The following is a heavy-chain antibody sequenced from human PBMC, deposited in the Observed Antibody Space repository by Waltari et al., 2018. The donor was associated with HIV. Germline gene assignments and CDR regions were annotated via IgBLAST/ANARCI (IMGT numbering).Heavy chain of an antibody. CDR3: ARINCTSVSCYASLDY. CDR2: VSAYNGNT. CDR1: GYTFTSYG. D-gene: IGHD2-2*01. J-gene: IGHJ4*02. V-gene: IGHV1-18*04. Sequence: QVQLVQSGDEVKKTGASVKVPCKASGYTFTSYGISWVRQAPGQGLEWMGWVSAYNGNTNDAQKLQGRVTMTTDTSASTAYMELRSLRSDDTAVYYCARINCTSVSCYASLDYWGQGTLVTVSS.